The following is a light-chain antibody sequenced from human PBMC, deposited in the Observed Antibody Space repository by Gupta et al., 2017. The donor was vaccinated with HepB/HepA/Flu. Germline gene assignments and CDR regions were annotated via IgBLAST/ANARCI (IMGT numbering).Light chain of an antibody. CDR3: TSYTSSITYV. CDR1: NSDIGGYNY. CDR2: SVS. Sequence: QSALTQPASVPGYPGQSITIPCTGTNSDIGGYNYVSWYQQHPGKAPKLIIYSVSDRPSGVSNRFSGSKSGNTASLTISGLQAEDEADYYCTSYTSSITYVFGTGTRVTVL. J-gene: IGLJ1*01. V-gene: IGLV2-14*03.